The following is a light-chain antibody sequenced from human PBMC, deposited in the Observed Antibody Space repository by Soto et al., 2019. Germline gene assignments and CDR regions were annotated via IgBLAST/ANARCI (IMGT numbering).Light chain of an antibody. CDR2: NAS. CDR1: QSLSTY. Sequence: EIVLTQSPATLSLSPGDRATLSCRASQSLSTYLAWYQQRPGQAPRLLIYNASNRAPGIPARFSGSGSGTDFTLTTGSLEPEDFAFYYCQQRTNWPRFTFGPGTKVDIK. CDR3: QQRTNWPRFT. J-gene: IGKJ3*01. V-gene: IGKV3-11*01.